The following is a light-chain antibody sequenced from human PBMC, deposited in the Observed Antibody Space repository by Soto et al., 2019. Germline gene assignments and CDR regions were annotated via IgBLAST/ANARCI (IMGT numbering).Light chain of an antibody. CDR3: QQYGSSPLT. J-gene: IGKJ4*01. V-gene: IGKV3-15*01. Sequence: EIVMTQSPATLSVSPGERATLSCRASQSVSRNLAWYQQKPGQAPRLVIYGASTRATGIPARFSGSGSGTDFTLTISRLEPEDFAVYYCQQYGSSPLTFGRGTKVDI. CDR2: GAS. CDR1: QSVSRN.